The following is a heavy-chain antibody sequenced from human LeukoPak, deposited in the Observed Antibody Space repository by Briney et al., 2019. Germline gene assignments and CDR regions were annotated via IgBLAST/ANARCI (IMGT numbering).Heavy chain of an antibody. CDR3: ARLTLTGVGVRGWFDA. CDR1: GDSISNSGWS. CDR2: MPYDENVADNEIP. D-gene: IGHD3-3*01. J-gene: IGHJ5*02. V-gene: IGHV4-39*01. Sequence: SETLSLTCIVSGDSISNSGWSWGWIRQPPGKGLEWIGTMPYDENVADNEIPSYNPSLKSRVSISADTSKNQLSLKVNSVTAADTASYYCARLTLTGVGVRGWFDAWGQGTLVIVSS.